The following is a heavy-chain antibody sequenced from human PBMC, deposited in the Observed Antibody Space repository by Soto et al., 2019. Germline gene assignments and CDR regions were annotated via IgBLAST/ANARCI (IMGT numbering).Heavy chain of an antibody. Sequence: SVKVSCKASGGTFSSYAISWLRQAPGQGLEWMGGIIPIFGTANYAQKLQGRVTITADESTTTAYMELSRLRSVDTATYYCPRDLPGVVVVAATGGMEVWGQGPTVTLSS. CDR1: GGTFSSYA. CDR3: PRDLPGVVVVAATGGMEV. V-gene: IGHV1-69*13. CDR2: IIPIFGTA. J-gene: IGHJ6*02. D-gene: IGHD2-15*01.